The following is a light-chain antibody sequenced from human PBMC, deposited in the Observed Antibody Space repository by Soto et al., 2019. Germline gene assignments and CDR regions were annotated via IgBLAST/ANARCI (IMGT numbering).Light chain of an antibody. J-gene: IGLJ3*02. CDR2: DTN. V-gene: IGLV1-51*01. CDR3: ATWDTSLSAGV. Sequence: QSVLTQPPSVSAAPGQTVTISCSGSSSNIGINFVSWYQQLPGTAPKLLIYDTNKRPSGLPDRFSGSKSGTSATLDITGLQTGDEADYYCATWDTSLSAGVFGGGTKVTVL. CDR1: SSNIGINF.